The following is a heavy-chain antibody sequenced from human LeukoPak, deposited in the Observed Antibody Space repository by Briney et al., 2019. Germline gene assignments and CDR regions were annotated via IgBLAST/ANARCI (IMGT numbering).Heavy chain of an antibody. CDR3: AKDRKILEWLSYFDY. D-gene: IGHD3-3*01. J-gene: IGHJ4*02. Sequence: PGGSLRLSCAASGFTVSSNYMSWVRQAPGKGLEWVSAISGSGGSTYYADSVKGWFTISRDNSKNTLYLQMNSLRAEDTAVYYCAKDRKILEWLSYFDYWGQGTLVTVSS. CDR2: ISGSGGST. V-gene: IGHV3-23*01. CDR1: GFTVSSNY.